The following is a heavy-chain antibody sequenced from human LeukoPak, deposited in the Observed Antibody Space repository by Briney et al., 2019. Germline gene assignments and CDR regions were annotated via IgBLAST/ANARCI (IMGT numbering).Heavy chain of an antibody. CDR1: GGSFSGYY. D-gene: IGHD4-11*01. J-gene: IGHJ2*01. Sequence: SETLSLTCAVYGGSFSGYYRSWIRQPPGKRLEWIGEINHSGSTNYNPSLKSRVTISVDTSKNQFSLKLSSVTAADTAVYYCAREQSNYVGWYFDLWGRGTLVTVSS. CDR2: INHSGST. V-gene: IGHV4-34*01. CDR3: AREQSNYVGWYFDL.